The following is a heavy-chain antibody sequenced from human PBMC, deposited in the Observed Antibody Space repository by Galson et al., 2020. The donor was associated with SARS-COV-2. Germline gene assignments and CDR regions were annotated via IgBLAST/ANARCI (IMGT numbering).Heavy chain of an antibody. D-gene: IGHD6-19*01. J-gene: IGHJ3*02. CDR1: GGPISRGGYY. CDR3: ARTQVVRGWYDAFDI. V-gene: IGHV4-31*01. CDR2: IFYSGST. Sequence: LSLTCTVSGGPISRGGYYWSWIRQHPGKGLEWIGYIFYSGSTSYNPSLKSLVTISVDTSKNQFSLNLRSVSAADTAVYYCARTQVVRGWYDAFDIWGQGTMVTVSS.